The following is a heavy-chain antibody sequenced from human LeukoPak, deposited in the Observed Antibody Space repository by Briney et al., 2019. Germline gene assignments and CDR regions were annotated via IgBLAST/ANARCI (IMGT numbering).Heavy chain of an antibody. CDR2: IREDGSDK. V-gene: IGHV3-7*01. J-gene: IGHJ4*02. CDR3: ARAADGGSQYFDN. CDR1: GFTFSRYW. D-gene: IGHD1-14*01. Sequence: GGSLRLSCAASGFTFSRYWMYWVRQAPGKGLEWVARIREDGSDKDYVDSVKGRFTISRDNAKNSLSLEMNSVRADDTAVYYCARAADGGSQYFDNWGQGTQVTVSS.